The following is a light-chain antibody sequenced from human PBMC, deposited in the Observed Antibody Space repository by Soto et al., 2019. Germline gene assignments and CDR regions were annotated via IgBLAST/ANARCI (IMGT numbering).Light chain of an antibody. CDR2: AVS. J-gene: IGLJ1*01. V-gene: IGLV2-14*01. CDR3: CSYASTSTYV. Sequence: QSALTQPASVSGSPGQSITISCTGTSSDIGAFNYVSWYQQHPGKAPKLIIYAVSNRPSGVSERFSGSKSDSTASLSISGLQAEDEADYYCCSYASTSTYVFXPGTKGTVL. CDR1: SSDIGAFNY.